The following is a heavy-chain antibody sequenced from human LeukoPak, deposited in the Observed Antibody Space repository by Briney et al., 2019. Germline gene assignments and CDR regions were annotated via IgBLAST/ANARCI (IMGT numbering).Heavy chain of an antibody. CDR3: ATTTVTKETYYYSGMDV. V-gene: IGHV3-66*01. J-gene: IGHJ6*02. Sequence: PGGSLRLSCAASGFTVSSNYMSWVRQAPGKGLEWVSVIYSGGSTYYADSVNGRFTISRDNYKNTLYLQMNSLRAEDTAVYYCATTTVTKETYYYSGMDVWGQGTTVTVSS. CDR1: GFTVSSNY. D-gene: IGHD4-17*01. CDR2: IYSGGST.